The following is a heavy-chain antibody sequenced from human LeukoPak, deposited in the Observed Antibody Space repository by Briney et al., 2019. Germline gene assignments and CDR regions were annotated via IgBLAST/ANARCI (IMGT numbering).Heavy chain of an antibody. Sequence: PGGSLRLSCAASGFTFRDYGMHWVRQAPGKGLEWVAFIRYDGSDKYYADSVKGRFTISRDNSKNTLYVQMNTLRAEDTAVYYCAKDIGRSSYYHFDYWGQGTLVTVSS. J-gene: IGHJ4*02. CDR1: GFTFRDYG. CDR2: IRYDGSDK. CDR3: AKDIGRSSYYHFDY. D-gene: IGHD1-26*01. V-gene: IGHV3-30*02.